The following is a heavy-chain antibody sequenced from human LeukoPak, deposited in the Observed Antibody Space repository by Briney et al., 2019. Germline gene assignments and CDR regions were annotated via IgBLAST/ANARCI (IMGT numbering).Heavy chain of an antibody. J-gene: IGHJ4*02. Sequence: GGSLRLSCAASGFMVSSNYMSWVRQAPGKGLEWVSGIYSGGTTYYIDSVKGRYTISRDNSKNTLYLQMNSLRAEGTAVYYCAKDYYDSSGYLKAFDYWGQGTLVTVSS. V-gene: IGHV3-53*01. CDR2: IYSGGTT. D-gene: IGHD3-22*01. CDR1: GFMVSSNY. CDR3: AKDYYDSSGYLKAFDY.